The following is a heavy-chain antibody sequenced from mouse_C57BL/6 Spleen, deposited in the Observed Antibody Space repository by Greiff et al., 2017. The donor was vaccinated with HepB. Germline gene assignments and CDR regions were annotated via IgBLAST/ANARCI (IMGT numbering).Heavy chain of an antibody. Sequence: EVMLVESGPELVKPGASVKIPCKASGYTFTDYNMDWVKQSHGKSLEWIGDINPNNGGTIYNQKFKGKATLTVDKSSSTAYMELRSLTSEDTAVYYCARLGNYENYFDYWGQGTTRTVSS. CDR3: ARLGNYENYFDY. CDR2: INPNNGGT. CDR1: GYTFTDYN. V-gene: IGHV1-18*01. D-gene: IGHD2-1*01. J-gene: IGHJ2*01.